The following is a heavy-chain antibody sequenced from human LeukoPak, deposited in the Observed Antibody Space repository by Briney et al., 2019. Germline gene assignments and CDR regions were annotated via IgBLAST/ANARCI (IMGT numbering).Heavy chain of an antibody. D-gene: IGHD6-13*01. CDR2: ISAYNGNT. CDR1: GYTFTSYG. J-gene: IGHJ5*02. Sequence: ASVTVSCKASGYTFTSYGISWVRQAPGQGLEWMGWISAYNGNTNYAQKLQGRVTMTTDTSTSTAYMELRSLRSDDTAVYYCARDQLYSSSWTERNNWFDPWGQGTLVTVSS. CDR3: ARDQLYSSSWTERNNWFDP. V-gene: IGHV1-18*01.